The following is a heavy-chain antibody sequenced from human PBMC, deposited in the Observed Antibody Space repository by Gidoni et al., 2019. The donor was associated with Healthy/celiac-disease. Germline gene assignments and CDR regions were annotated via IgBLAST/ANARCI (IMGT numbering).Heavy chain of an antibody. CDR1: GFTFSSYG. J-gene: IGHJ3*02. CDR2: ISYDGSNK. V-gene: IGHV3-30*03. CDR3: AREYYYDSSGYYWGDAFDI. D-gene: IGHD3-22*01. Sequence: QVQLVESGGGVVQPGRSLSLSCAASGFTFSSYGMHWVRQAPGKGLEWVAVISYDGSNKYYADSVKGRFTISRDNSKNTLYLQMNSLRAEDTAVYYCAREYYYDSSGYYWGDAFDIWGQGTMVTVSS.